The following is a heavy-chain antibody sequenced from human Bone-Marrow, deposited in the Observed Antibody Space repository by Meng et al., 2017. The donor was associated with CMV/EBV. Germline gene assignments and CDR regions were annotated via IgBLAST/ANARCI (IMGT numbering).Heavy chain of an antibody. CDR3: ARDRTGDCRSTSCYNYYYYYGMDV. V-gene: IGHV4-39*07. Sequence: SETLSLTCTVSGGSISIYTYYWSWIRQPPGKGLEWIGLEWIGSIHYSGSTYYNPSLESRVTVSVDTSKNQFSLKLNSVTAADTAVYYCARDRTGDCRSTSCYNYYYYYGMDVWGQGTTVTVSS. J-gene: IGHJ6*01. CDR2: IHYSGST. D-gene: IGHD2-2*02. CDR1: GGSISIYTYY.